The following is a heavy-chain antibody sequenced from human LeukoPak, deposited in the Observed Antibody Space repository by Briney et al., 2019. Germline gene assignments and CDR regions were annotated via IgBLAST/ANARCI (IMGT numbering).Heavy chain of an antibody. Sequence: GESLKISCKGSGYSFANFWIGWVRQMPGKGLEWMGIINPDDSDIRYSPSFQGQVTISVDKSISAAYLQLSSLKASDTAMYYCARTEFQLLKGAMDVWGKGTTVTISS. CDR2: INPDDSDI. CDR3: ARTEFQLLKGAMDV. J-gene: IGHJ6*03. D-gene: IGHD2-2*01. CDR1: GYSFANFW. V-gene: IGHV5-51*01.